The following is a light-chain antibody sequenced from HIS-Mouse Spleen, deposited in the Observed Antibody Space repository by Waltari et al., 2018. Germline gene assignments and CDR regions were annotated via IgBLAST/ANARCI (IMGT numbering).Light chain of an antibody. CDR2: RNN. CDR3: AAWDDSLSGPV. V-gene: IGLV1-47*01. Sequence: QSVLTQPPSASGTPGQRVTISCSGSSSNIGSNYVYWYQQLPGTAPKLLIYRNNQRPSGVPDRVSGSKSGTSASLDISGLRSEDEADYYCAAWDDSLSGPVFGGGTKLTVL. CDR1: SSNIGSNY. J-gene: IGLJ3*02.